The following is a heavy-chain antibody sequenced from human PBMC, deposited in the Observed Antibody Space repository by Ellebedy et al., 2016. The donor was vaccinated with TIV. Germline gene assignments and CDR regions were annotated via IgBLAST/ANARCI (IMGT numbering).Heavy chain of an antibody. Sequence: AASVKVSCKASGYTFTGYYMHWVRQAPGQGLEWMGWINPNSGDTSYAQKFQNRVTMTTDTSINTAYLELSRLRSDDTAVYYCAAAMVTAYYYAMDVWGQGTTVTVSS. CDR3: AAAMVTAYYYAMDV. CDR2: INPNSGDT. J-gene: IGHJ6*02. CDR1: GYTFTGYY. D-gene: IGHD5-18*01. V-gene: IGHV1-2*02.